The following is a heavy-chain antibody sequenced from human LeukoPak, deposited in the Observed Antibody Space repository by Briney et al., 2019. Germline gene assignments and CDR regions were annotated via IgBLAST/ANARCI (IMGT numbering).Heavy chain of an antibody. V-gene: IGHV3-30-3*01. J-gene: IGHJ3*02. CDR2: ISYDGSNK. CDR3: AREGIAVANDAFDI. CDR1: GFTFSSYA. D-gene: IGHD6-19*01. Sequence: PGRSLRLSCAASGFTFSSYAMHWVRQAPGKGLEWVAVISYDGSNKYYADSVKGRFTISRDSSKNTLYPQMNSLRAEDTAVYYCAREGIAVANDAFDIWGQGTMVTVSS.